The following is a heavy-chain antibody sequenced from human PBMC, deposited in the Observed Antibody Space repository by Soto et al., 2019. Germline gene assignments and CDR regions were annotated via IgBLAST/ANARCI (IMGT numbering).Heavy chain of an antibody. V-gene: IGHV3-23*01. CDR1: GFTFSSYA. J-gene: IGHJ3*02. CDR3: AKDRSGYSSSWADGFDI. CDR2: ISGSGGST. D-gene: IGHD6-13*01. Sequence: GGSLRLSCAASGFTFSSYAMSWVRQAPGKGLEWVSAISGSGGSTYYADSVKGRFTISRDNTKNTLYLQMNSLRAEDKAVYYCAKDRSGYSSSWADGFDIWGQGTMVTVSS.